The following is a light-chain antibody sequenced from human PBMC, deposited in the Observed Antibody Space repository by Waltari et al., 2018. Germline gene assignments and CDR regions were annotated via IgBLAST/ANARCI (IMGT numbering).Light chain of an antibody. V-gene: IGKV1-33*01. J-gene: IGKJ4*01. CDR1: QDIRRY. CDR3: QKNVNLRRT. Sequence: IHMTQSPSSLSASVGDRVTITCQESQDIRRYLNWYQQKAGQAPRLLIYDASNLEAGVPPRFSGGGAGKEFTYNSSSLQHENTATYDWQKNVNLRRTFGGGTKVEIK. CDR2: DAS.